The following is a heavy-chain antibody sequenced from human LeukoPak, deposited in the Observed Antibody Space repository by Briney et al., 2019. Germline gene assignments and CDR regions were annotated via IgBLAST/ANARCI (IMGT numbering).Heavy chain of an antibody. D-gene: IGHD3-16*02. CDR2: IYTTGRT. Sequence: SETLSLNCSVSGGSISSYWWSWIRQPAGKGLEFIGRIYTTGRTNYNPSLKSRVSMSVDTSKNKFSLELRSVTAADTAVYFCARAGYTISSYRFDYWGQGALVTLSS. V-gene: IGHV4-4*07. J-gene: IGHJ4*02. CDR1: GGSISSYW. CDR3: ARAGYTISSYRFDY.